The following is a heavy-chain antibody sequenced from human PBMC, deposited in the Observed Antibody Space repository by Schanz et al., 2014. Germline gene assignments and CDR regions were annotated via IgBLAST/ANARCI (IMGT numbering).Heavy chain of an antibody. J-gene: IGHJ4*02. Sequence: QVQLVESGGGLVKPGGSLRLSCTASGFTFRDYQMTWIRQAPGKGLEWVSYITSGRAKFYADSVKGRFTISRDNAKNSLYLQMNSLRAEDTAVYYCARGSQWLVMGMTNYFDYWGQGSLVTVSS. CDR3: ARGSQWLVMGMTNYFDY. V-gene: IGHV3-11*04. D-gene: IGHD6-19*01. CDR1: GFTFRDYQ. CDR2: ITSGRAK.